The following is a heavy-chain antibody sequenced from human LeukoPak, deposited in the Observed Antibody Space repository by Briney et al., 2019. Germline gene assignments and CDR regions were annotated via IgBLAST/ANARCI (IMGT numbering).Heavy chain of an antibody. CDR1: GFTFSSYG. Sequence: GGSLRLSCAASGFTFSSYGMHWVRQAPGKGLEWVAFIRYDGSNIYYAHSVKGRFTISRDNSKNTLYLQMNSLRAEDTAMYYCAKDIYYYGSGDGAFDIWGQGTMVTVSS. CDR2: IRYDGSNI. V-gene: IGHV3-30*02. D-gene: IGHD3-10*01. J-gene: IGHJ3*02. CDR3: AKDIYYYGSGDGAFDI.